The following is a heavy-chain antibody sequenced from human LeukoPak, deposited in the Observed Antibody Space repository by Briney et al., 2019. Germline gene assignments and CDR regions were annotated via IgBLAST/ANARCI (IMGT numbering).Heavy chain of an antibody. CDR1: GFTFDDYA. CDR3: ARDPPNYYDSSGYYDY. Sequence: SLXLSCAASGFTFDDYAMNWVRQAPGKGLEGVSGISWNSGSIGYADSVKGRFTISRDNAKNTLYLQMNSLRAEDTAVYYCARDPPNYYDSSGYYDYWGQGTLVTVSS. D-gene: IGHD3-22*01. V-gene: IGHV3-9*01. J-gene: IGHJ4*02. CDR2: ISWNSGSI.